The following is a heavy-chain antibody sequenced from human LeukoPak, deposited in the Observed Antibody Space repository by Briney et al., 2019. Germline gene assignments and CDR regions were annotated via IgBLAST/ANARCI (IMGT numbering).Heavy chain of an antibody. Sequence: GGSLRLSCAASGFTFSSYSMTWVGQAPGKGLEWVSSISSSSSYIYYADSVKGRFTISRDNAKNSLYLQMNSLRAEDTAVYYCARDTPGGAGFDYWGQGTLVTVSS. CDR1: GFTFSSYS. J-gene: IGHJ4*02. CDR2: ISSSSSYI. V-gene: IGHV3-21*01. D-gene: IGHD1-26*01. CDR3: ARDTPGGAGFDY.